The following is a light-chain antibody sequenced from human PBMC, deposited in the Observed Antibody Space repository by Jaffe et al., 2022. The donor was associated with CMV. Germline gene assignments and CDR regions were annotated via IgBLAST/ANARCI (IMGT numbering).Light chain of an antibody. CDR3: QQYDSSPYI. V-gene: IGKV3-20*01. CDR2: GAS. Sequence: EIVLTQSPGTLSLSPGERATLSCRASQSVSSTYLGWYQQKPGQAPRLLIYGASSRATGIPDRFSGSGSGTDFTLTISRLEPEDFAVYYCQQYDSSPYIFGQGTKLEIK. J-gene: IGKJ2*01. CDR1: QSVSSTY.